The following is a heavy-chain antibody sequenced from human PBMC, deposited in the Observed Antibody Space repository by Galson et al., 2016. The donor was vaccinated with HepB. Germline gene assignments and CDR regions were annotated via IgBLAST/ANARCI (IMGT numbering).Heavy chain of an antibody. Sequence: SVKVSCKASGYTFTDYYFMYWVRQAPGQGLEWIGRINPNTGDTNYAQKFQGRATMTRDTSISTAYMDLTRLTDEDTAVYYCARDKGEAGGQHYFYMDVWGKGTTVTVSS. CDR2: INPNTGDT. CDR1: GYTFTDYYF. V-gene: IGHV1-2*06. CDR3: ARDKGEAGGQHYFYMDV. J-gene: IGHJ6*03. D-gene: IGHD2-8*02.